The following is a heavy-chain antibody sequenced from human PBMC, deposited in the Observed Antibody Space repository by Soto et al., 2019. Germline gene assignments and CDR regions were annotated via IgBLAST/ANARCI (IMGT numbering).Heavy chain of an antibody. CDR1: GFTFSSYW. Sequence: EVQLVESGGGLVQPGGSLRLSCAASGFTFSSYWMSWVRQAPGKGLEWVANIKQDGSEKYYVDSVKGRITISRDNAKNSLYLKMNSLRAEDTAVYYCAREQGGGWFDPWGQGTLVTVSS. V-gene: IGHV3-7*01. J-gene: IGHJ5*02. D-gene: IGHD1-26*01. CDR2: IKQDGSEK. CDR3: AREQGGGWFDP.